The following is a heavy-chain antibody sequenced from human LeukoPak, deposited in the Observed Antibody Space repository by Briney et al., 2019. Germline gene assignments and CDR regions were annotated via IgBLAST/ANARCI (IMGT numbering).Heavy chain of an antibody. CDR2: ISSSGNYI. Sequence: GGSLRLSCAASGFTFSSYSMNWVRQAPGKGLEWVSSISSSGNYIYYADSVKGRFSISRDDAKNLLFLQMNGLRVEDTAVYYCARDMTTATTCYLEHWGQGTLVTVSS. J-gene: IGHJ1*01. CDR3: ARDMTTATTCYLEH. CDR1: GFTFSSYS. D-gene: IGHD4-17*01. V-gene: IGHV3-21*06.